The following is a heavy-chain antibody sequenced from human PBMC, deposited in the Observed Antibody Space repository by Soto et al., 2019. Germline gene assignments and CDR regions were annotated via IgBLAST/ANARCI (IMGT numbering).Heavy chain of an antibody. CDR1: GFTFSSYA. CDR3: ARGGVYSSSWSV. Sequence: PGGSLRLSCAASGFTFSSYAMHWVRQAPGKGLEWVAVISYDGSNKYYADSVKGRFTISRDNSKNTLYLQMNSLRAEDTAVYYCARGGVYSSSWSVWGQGTLVTVSS. CDR2: ISYDGSNK. V-gene: IGHV3-30-3*01. J-gene: IGHJ4*02. D-gene: IGHD6-13*01.